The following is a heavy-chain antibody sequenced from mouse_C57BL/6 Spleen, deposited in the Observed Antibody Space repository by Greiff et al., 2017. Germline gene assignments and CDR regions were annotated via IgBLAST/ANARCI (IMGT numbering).Heavy chain of an antibody. D-gene: IGHD3-3*01. CDR1: GFTFSSYG. V-gene: IGHV5-6*01. CDR2: ISSGGSYT. Sequence: EVHLVESGGDLVKPGGSLKLSCAASGFTFSSYGMSWVRQTPDKRLEWVATISSGGSYTYYPDSVKGRFPISRDNAKNTLYLQMSSLKSEDTAMYYCARHTGTGAMDYWGQGTSVTVSS. CDR3: ARHTGTGAMDY. J-gene: IGHJ4*01.